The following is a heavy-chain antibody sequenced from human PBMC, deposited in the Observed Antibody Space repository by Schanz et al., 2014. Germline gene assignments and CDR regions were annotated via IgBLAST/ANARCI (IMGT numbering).Heavy chain of an antibody. CDR2: LSGDGGTT. CDR1: GFSFSSYT. J-gene: IGHJ4*02. Sequence: EVQLLESGGGLVQPGESLRLSCAASGFSFSSYTMSWVRQAPGKGLQWVSSLSGDGGTTHYADSVKGRFTISRDNSKNTLFLQMSSLRAEDTAVYYCAKDGRLPYYGTGSDFDYWGQGTLVTVSS. V-gene: IGHV3-23*01. D-gene: IGHD3-22*01. CDR3: AKDGRLPYYGTGSDFDY.